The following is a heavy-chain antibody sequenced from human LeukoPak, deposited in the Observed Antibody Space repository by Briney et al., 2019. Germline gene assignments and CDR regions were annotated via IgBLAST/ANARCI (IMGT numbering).Heavy chain of an antibody. CDR2: ISAYNGNT. Sequence: GASVKVSCNASGYTFTSYGISWVRQAPGQGLEWMGWISAYNGNTNYAQKLQGRVTMTTDTSTSTAYMELRSLRSDDTAVYYCARDPGHTFYYYMDVWGKGTTVTVSS. V-gene: IGHV1-18*01. CDR3: ARDPGHTFYYYMDV. J-gene: IGHJ6*03. D-gene: IGHD2-2*02. CDR1: GYTFTSYG.